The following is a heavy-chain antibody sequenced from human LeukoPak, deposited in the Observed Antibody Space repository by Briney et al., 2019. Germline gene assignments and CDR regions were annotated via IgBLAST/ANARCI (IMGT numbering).Heavy chain of an antibody. D-gene: IGHD4-23*01. CDR1: GYTFTGYY. V-gene: IGHV1-2*02. J-gene: IGHJ4*02. CDR2: INPNSGGT. CDR3: ARVQTTVVTPGGY. Sequence: ASVKVSCKASGYTFTGYYMHWVRQAPGQGLEWMGWINPNSGGTNYAQKFQGRVTMTRDTSISTAYMELSRLRSDDTAVYYCARVQTTVVTPGGYWGQGTLVTVSS.